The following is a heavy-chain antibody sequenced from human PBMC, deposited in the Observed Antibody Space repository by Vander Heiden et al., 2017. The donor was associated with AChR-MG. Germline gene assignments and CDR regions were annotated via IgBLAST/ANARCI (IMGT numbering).Heavy chain of an antibody. Sequence: QLQLQESGPGLVKPSETLSLTCTVSGGSISSSSYYWGWIRQPPGKGLEWIGSIYYSGSTYYNPSLKSRVTISVDTSKNQFSLKLSSVTAADTAVYYCARHTRTGDRKKYYYYMDVWGKGTTVTVSS. V-gene: IGHV4-39*01. D-gene: IGHD7-27*01. J-gene: IGHJ6*03. CDR2: IYYSGST. CDR3: ARHTRTGDRKKYYYYMDV. CDR1: GGSISSSSYY.